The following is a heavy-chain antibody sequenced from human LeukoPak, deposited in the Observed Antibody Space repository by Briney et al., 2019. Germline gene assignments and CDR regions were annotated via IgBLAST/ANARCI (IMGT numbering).Heavy chain of an antibody. J-gene: IGHJ4*02. Sequence: SETLSLTCTVSGGSISSYYWSWIRQPPGKGLEWIGYIYYSGSTNYNPSPKSRVTISVDTSKNQFSLKLSSVTAADTAVYYCARAGRSDGWYFDYWGQGTLVTVSS. V-gene: IGHV4-59*01. CDR2: IYYSGST. CDR1: GGSISSYY. CDR3: ARAGRSDGWYFDY. D-gene: IGHD6-19*01.